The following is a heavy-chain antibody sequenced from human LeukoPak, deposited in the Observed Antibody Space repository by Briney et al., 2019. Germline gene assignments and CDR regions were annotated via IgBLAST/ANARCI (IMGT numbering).Heavy chain of an antibody. CDR3: ARDLGTTGWHTFDY. CDR2: TYYRSKWYN. CDR1: GDSVSSKNGA. J-gene: IGHJ4*02. Sequence: SQTLSLTCAVPGDSVSSKNGAWNSIRQSPSRGPEWLGRTYYRSKWYNDYAESMEGRMTISQDTSKNQYSLHLNSVTPDDTAVYYCARDLGTTGWHTFDYWGQGTLVTVSS. D-gene: IGHD6-19*01. V-gene: IGHV6-1*01.